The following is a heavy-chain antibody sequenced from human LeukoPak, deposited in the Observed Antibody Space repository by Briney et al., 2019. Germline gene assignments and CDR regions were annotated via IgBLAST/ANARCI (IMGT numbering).Heavy chain of an antibody. CDR1: GGSISSTNW. Sequence: SETLSLTCGVSGGSISSTNWWSWVRQPPGQGLEWIGEISLTGETNYNPSLNGRVTMSLDESRNQLSLDLTSVTAADTAIYYCSGESGAFCPFGYWGQGTLVIVPP. CDR3: SGESGAFCPFGY. D-gene: IGHD1-26*01. J-gene: IGHJ4*02. CDR2: ISLTGET. V-gene: IGHV4-4*02.